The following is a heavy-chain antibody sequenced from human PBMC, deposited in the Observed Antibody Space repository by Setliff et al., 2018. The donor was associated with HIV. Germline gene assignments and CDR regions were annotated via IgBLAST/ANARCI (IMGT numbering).Heavy chain of an antibody. CDR2: IDTDNGYR. D-gene: IGHD2-2*01. Sequence: ASVKVSCKASGYTFSEYAIHWVRQAPGQRLEWMGRIDTDNGYRRYSPKLQGRVTITKDTSENTAYKELRGLRSEDTAVYYCARWCAAAGCYPAIYHFDSWGQGTLVTVSS. J-gene: IGHJ4*02. V-gene: IGHV1-3*04. CDR1: GYTFSEYA. CDR3: ARWCAAAGCYPAIYHFDS.